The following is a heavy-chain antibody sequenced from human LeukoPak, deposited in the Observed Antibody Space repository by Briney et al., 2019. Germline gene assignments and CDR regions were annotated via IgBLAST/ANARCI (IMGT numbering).Heavy chain of an antibody. CDR2: ISYDGSNK. J-gene: IGHJ3*02. CDR3: ARQDYAGTFDI. CDR1: GFTFSNFA. V-gene: IGHV3-30-3*01. D-gene: IGHD4-17*01. Sequence: GRSLRLSCTASGFTFSNFAIHWVCQAPGKGLEWVAIISYDGSNKYYADSVKGRFTISRDNSKNTLSLQMDSLRAEDTAVYYCARQDYAGTFDIWGQGTAVTVYS.